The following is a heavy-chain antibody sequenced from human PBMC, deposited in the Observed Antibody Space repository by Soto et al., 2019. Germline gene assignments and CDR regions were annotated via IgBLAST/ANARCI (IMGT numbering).Heavy chain of an antibody. CDR2: ISGSGGST. D-gene: IGHD3-3*01. Sequence: GGSLSLSCAASGFTFSSYAMSWVRQAPGKGLEWVSAISGSGGSTYYADSVKGRFTISRDNSKNTLYLQMNSLRAEDTAVYYCAKARYVFWGVSLDYGGQGPLVTVP. CDR3: AKARYVFWGVSLDY. CDR1: GFTFSSYA. V-gene: IGHV3-23*01. J-gene: IGHJ4*02.